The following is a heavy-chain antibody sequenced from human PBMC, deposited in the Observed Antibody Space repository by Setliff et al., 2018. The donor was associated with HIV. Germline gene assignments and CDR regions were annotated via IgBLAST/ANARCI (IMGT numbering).Heavy chain of an antibody. CDR3: ALINHIVVVTALLPGDY. D-gene: IGHD2-21*02. J-gene: IGHJ4*02. V-gene: IGHV1-2*06. Sequence: SFPSSFSPFTGYYMHWVRQAPGQGLDWMGRITPTRGGTNYAQKFQGMVPMPRDTSMNTSYMELSRLRSDDTAVYYCALINHIVVVTALLPGDYCGQGTPVTVSS. CDR1: FSPFTGYY. CDR2: ITPTRGGT.